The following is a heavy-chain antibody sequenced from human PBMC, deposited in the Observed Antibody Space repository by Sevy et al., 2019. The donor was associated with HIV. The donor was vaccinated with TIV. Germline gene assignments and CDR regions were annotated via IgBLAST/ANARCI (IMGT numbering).Heavy chain of an antibody. CDR1: GYTFTSYD. V-gene: IGHV1-8*01. Sequence: ASVKVSCEAFGYTFTSYDINWVRQAPGQGLEWMGWMSPNTGATGFAQKFQGRVTLTRNKSITTAYMELSSLTYEDTAVYYYARGGNGDFWSYEYYYYGMDVWGQGTTVTVSS. CDR3: ARGGNGDFWSYEYYYYGMDV. J-gene: IGHJ6*02. D-gene: IGHD3-3*01. CDR2: MSPNTGAT.